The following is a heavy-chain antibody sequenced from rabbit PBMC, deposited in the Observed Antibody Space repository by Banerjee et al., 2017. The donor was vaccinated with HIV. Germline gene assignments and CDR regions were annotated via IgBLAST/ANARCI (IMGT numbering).Heavy chain of an antibody. CDR2: INTSSGNT. J-gene: IGHJ4*01. D-gene: IGHD4-1*01. CDR3: ARDLAGVIGWNFNL. V-gene: IGHV1S45*01. Sequence: QEQLEESGGGLVQPGGSLTLSCKASGFDFSNYYLSWVRQAPGKGLEWIACINTSSGNTVYASWAKGRFTLSKTSSTTVTLQMTSLTAADTATYFCARDLAGVIGWNFNLWGPGTLVTVS. CDR1: GFDFSNYYL.